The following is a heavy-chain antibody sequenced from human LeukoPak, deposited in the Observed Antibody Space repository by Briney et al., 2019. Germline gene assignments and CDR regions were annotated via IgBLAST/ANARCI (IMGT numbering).Heavy chain of an antibody. J-gene: IGHJ3*02. CDR2: ISSSRNTI. V-gene: IGHV3-48*04. CDR1: GFTFSSYS. D-gene: IGHD3-9*01. CDR3: AKHHYDILTQAFDI. Sequence: TGGSLRLSCAASGFTFSSYSMNWVRQAPGKGLEWVSYISSSRNTIYYADSVKGRFTISRDNAKNSLSLQMNSLRAEDTAVYYCAKHHYDILTQAFDIWGQGTMVTVSS.